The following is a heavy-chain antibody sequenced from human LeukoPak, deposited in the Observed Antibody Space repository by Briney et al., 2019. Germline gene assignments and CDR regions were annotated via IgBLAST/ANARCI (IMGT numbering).Heavy chain of an antibody. J-gene: IGHJ4*02. Sequence: PSETLSLTCTVSGYSISSGYFWGWMRQPPGKGLEWIGSIYYSGSTYYNPSLKSRVTISVDTSKNQFSLKLSSVTAADTAVYYCASGFGGLPSGWGQGTLVTVSS. CDR1: GYSISSGYF. D-gene: IGHD2-15*01. CDR3: ASGFGGLPSG. CDR2: IYYSGST. V-gene: IGHV4-38-2*02.